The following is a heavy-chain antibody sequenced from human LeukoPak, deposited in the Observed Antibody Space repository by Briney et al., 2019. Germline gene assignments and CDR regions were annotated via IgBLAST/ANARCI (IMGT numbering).Heavy chain of an antibody. CDR1: GYSISSGYY. CDR2: IYYSGST. Sequence: SETLSLTCTVSGYSISSGYYWVWIRQTPGKGLEWIGYIYYSGSTNYNPSLKSRVTISVDTSKNQFSLKLSSVTAADTAVYYCARHYYGSGSYYNHFDYWGQGTLVTVSS. J-gene: IGHJ4*02. D-gene: IGHD3-10*01. CDR3: ARHYYGSGSYYNHFDY. V-gene: IGHV4-61*01.